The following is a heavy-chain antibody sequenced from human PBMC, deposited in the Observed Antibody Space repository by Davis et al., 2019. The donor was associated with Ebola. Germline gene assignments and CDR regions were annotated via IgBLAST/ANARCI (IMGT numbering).Heavy chain of an antibody. CDR3: ARSYRTYYYYYGMDV. CDR1: GGSISSYY. V-gene: IGHV4-59*12. Sequence: PSETLSLTCTVSGGSISSYYWSWIRQPPGKGLEWIGYIYYSGSTNYNPSLKSRVTISVDTSKNQFSLKLSSVTAADTAVYYCARSYRTYYYYYGMDVWGQGTTVTVSS. CDR2: IYYSGST. J-gene: IGHJ6*02.